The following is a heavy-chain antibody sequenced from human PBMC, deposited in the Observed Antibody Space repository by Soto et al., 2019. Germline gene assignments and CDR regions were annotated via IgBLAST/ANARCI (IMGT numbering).Heavy chain of an antibody. Sequence: GASVKVSCKASGFTFTSSAVQWVRQARGQRLEWIGWIVVGSGNTNYAQKFQERVTITRDMSTSTAYMELSSLRSEDTAVYYCAAPIVGATTHKQGGMDVWGQGTTVTVSS. CDR1: GFTFTSSA. J-gene: IGHJ6*02. V-gene: IGHV1-58*01. CDR3: AAPIVGATTHKQGGMDV. CDR2: IVVGSGNT. D-gene: IGHD1-26*01.